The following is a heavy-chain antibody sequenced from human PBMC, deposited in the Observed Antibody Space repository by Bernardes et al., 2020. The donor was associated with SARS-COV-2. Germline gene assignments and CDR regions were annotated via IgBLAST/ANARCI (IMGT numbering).Heavy chain of an antibody. V-gene: IGHV5-51*01. D-gene: IGHD1-26*01. CDR2: IYPGDSDT. Sequence: GAYLKTSSKGSGYKLSHFWIGWVRQMPGKGLEWMGIIYPGDSDTKYSPSFQGQVTISADESVTTAYLQWNSLKASDTAMYYCARAPSGISYPDAFDIWGQGTTVTVSS. J-gene: IGHJ3*02. CDR3: ARAPSGISYPDAFDI. CDR1: GYKLSHFW.